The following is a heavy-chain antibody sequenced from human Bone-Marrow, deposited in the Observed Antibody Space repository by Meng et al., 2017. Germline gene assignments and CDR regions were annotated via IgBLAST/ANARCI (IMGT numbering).Heavy chain of an antibody. J-gene: IGHJ4*02. D-gene: IGHD2-21*02. CDR1: AYTFSAYY. CDR2: INPYSGAT. V-gene: IGHV1-2*06. Sequence: ASVKVSCKASAYTFSAYYIHWVRQAPGQGLEWMGRINPYSGATNYAQKFQGRVTMTRDTSSSTAYMELSRLRSDDTAVYYCARDHTPYCGGDCYSDYWGQGTLVTVSS. CDR3: ARDHTPYCGGDCYSDY.